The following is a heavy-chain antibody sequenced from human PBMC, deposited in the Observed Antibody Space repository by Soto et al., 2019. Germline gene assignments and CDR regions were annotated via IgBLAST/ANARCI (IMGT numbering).Heavy chain of an antibody. V-gene: IGHV4-59*01. CDR3: ARANIVVVPAATAGMDV. D-gene: IGHD2-2*01. CDR2: IYYSGST. J-gene: IGHJ6*02. CDR1: GGSISSYY. Sequence: QVQLQESGPGLVKPSETLSLTCTVSGGSISSYYWSWIRQPPGKGLEWIGYIYYSGSTNYNPSLKSRVTISVDTSKNQFSLKLSSVTAADTAMYYCARANIVVVPAATAGMDVWGQGTTVTVSS.